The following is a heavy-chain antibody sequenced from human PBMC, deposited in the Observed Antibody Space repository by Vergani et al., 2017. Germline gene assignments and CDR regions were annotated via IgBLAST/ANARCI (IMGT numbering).Heavy chain of an antibody. Sequence: QMQLQESGPGLVKPSETLSLSCTVSGDSISTSSYAWGWIRQPPGKTLEWIGTVFYGGRTSYNPSIKSRVTLSLDTSKKQISLHLTSLTAADTAFYYCARHISVVRPSSMTAFDYWGQGTLVTVAS. V-gene: IGHV4-39*01. J-gene: IGHJ4*02. CDR2: VFYGGRT. D-gene: IGHD2-21*01. CDR3: ARHISVVRPSSMTAFDY. CDR1: GDSISTSSYA.